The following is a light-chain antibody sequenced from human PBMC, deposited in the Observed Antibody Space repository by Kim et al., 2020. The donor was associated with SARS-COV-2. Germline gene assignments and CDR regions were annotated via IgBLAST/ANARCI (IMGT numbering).Light chain of an antibody. CDR1: PDGVTSHHY. V-gene: IGLV7-46*01. CDR2: DTN. CDR3: FLSYSGARV. Sequence: PGGAVTLTFGSSPDGVTSHHYPCWLQQKPGQAPRTLLYDTNNKHSWAPARFSGSLLGGKAALTLSAAQPEDEADYYCFLSYSGARVFGGGTQLTVL. J-gene: IGLJ3*02.